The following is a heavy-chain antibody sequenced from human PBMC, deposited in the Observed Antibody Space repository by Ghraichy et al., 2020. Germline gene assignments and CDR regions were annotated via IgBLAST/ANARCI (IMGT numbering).Heavy chain of an antibody. Sequence: ASVKLSCKASGYTFTSYGISWVRQAPGQGLEWMGWISGYNGNTNYAQKLQGRVTMTTDTSTSTAYMELRSLRSDDTAVYYCARESYYADFDYWGQGTLVTVSS. CDR1: GYTFTSYG. V-gene: IGHV1-18*01. J-gene: IGHJ4*02. CDR3: ARESYYADFDY. CDR2: ISGYNGNT. D-gene: IGHD1-26*01.